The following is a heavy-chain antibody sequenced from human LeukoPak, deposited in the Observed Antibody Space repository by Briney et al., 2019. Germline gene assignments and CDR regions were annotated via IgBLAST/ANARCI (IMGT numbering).Heavy chain of an antibody. D-gene: IGHD3-16*02. Sequence: GGSLRLSCAASGFTFSSYGMHWVRQAPGKGLEWVAVISYDGSNKNYADSVKGRFTISRDNAKNSLYLQMNSLRAEDTAVYYCAREGYDYVWGSYRPEYFQHWGQGTLVTVSS. CDR2: ISYDGSNK. CDR1: GFTFSSYG. J-gene: IGHJ1*01. V-gene: IGHV3-30*03. CDR3: AREGYDYVWGSYRPEYFQH.